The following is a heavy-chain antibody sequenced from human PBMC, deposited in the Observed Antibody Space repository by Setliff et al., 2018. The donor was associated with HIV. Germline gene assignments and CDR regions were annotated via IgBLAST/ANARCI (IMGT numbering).Heavy chain of an antibody. CDR3: ARLSIPAYYYMDG. CDR2: IIPIFGTA. D-gene: IGHD2-21*01. Sequence: SVKVSCKASGGTFSSYAISWVRQAPGQGLEWMGGIIPIFGTANYAQKFQGRVTITADISTGIGYMEINRLRSDDTAVYYCARLSIPAYYYMDGWGKGTTVTVSS. V-gene: IGHV1-69*06. CDR1: GGTFSSYA. J-gene: IGHJ6*03.